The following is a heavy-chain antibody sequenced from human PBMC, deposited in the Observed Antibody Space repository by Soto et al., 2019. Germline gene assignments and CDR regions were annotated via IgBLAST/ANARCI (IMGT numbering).Heavy chain of an antibody. Sequence: PSETLSLTCTVSGGSVNSGGYYWNWIRQPPGKGLEWIGSIYYSGSTIYNPSLKSRVTISVDTSKNQFSLKLSSVTAADTAVYYCASYGSGYYPIDYWGQGTLVTVSS. CDR2: IYYSGST. D-gene: IGHD3-3*01. CDR3: ASYGSGYYPIDY. V-gene: IGHV4-39*01. CDR1: GGSVNSGGYY. J-gene: IGHJ4*02.